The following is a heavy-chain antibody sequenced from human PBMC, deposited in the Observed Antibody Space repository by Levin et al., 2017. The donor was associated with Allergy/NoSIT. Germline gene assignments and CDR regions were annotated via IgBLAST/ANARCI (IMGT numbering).Heavy chain of an antibody. V-gene: IGHV1-18*01. D-gene: IGHD2-2*01. Sequence: ASVKVSCKASGYTFKNYGISWVRQAPGEGLEWMGWISTHNGNTNYAQSFQGRVTMTTDTSTSTADMELRSLISDDTAVYYCARFVVTPVSYFYMDVWGKGTTVTVSS. J-gene: IGHJ6*03. CDR3: ARFVVTPVSYFYMDV. CDR1: GYTFKNYG. CDR2: ISTHNGNT.